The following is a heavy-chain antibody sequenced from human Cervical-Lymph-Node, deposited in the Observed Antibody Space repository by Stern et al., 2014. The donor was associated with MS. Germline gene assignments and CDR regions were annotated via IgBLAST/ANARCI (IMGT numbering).Heavy chain of an antibody. V-gene: IGHV1-69*01. CDR1: GDTFSNLD. J-gene: IGHJ4*02. Sequence: VQLVESGAALKKPGSSVKISCKASGDTFSNLDISWVRQAPGHGPECLRVITPLFGATSYAQLLQGRGTFTADVSTSTIYIKPSSLRSEDTAVYYCTRHQGGIADYWGQGTLVTVSS. D-gene: IGHD6-13*01. CDR2: ITPLFGAT. CDR3: TRHQGGIADY.